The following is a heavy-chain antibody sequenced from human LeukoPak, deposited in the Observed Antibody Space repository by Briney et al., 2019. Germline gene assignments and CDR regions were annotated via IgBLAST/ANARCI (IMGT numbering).Heavy chain of an antibody. CDR2: IYYSGST. J-gene: IGHJ4*02. V-gene: IGHV4-59*08. CDR3: ARLYDSSGYYYPFDY. D-gene: IGHD3-22*01. CDR1: GGFISSYY. Sequence: SETLSLTCTVSGGFISSYYWSWIRQPPGKGLEWVGYIYYSGSTNYNPSLKSRVTISVDTSKNHFSLKLSSVTAADTAVYCCARLYDSSGYYYPFDYWGQGTLVTVSS.